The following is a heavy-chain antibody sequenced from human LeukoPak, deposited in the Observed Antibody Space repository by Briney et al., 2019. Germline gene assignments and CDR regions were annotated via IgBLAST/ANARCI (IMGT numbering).Heavy chain of an antibody. Sequence: GGSLRLSCAASGFTFSSYSMNWVRQAPGKGLEWVSSISSSSSYIYYADSVKGRFTISRDNAKNSLYLQMNSLRAEDTAVYYCARFHSELQTFDYWGQGTLVTVSS. CDR3: ARFHSELQTFDY. CDR2: ISSSSSYI. J-gene: IGHJ4*02. CDR1: GFTFSSYS. V-gene: IGHV3-21*01. D-gene: IGHD3-10*01.